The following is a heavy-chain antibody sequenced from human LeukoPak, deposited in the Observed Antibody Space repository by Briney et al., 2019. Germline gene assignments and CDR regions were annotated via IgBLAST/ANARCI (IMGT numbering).Heavy chain of an antibody. CDR1: GYTFTSYD. Sequence: ASVKVSCKASGYTFTSYDINWVQRATGQGLEWMGWMNPNSGNTGYAQKFQGRVTMTRNTSISTAYMELSSLRSEDTAVYYCARSAAAGTVDYWGQGTLVTVSS. D-gene: IGHD6-13*01. CDR2: MNPNSGNT. V-gene: IGHV1-8*01. J-gene: IGHJ4*02. CDR3: ARSAAAGTVDY.